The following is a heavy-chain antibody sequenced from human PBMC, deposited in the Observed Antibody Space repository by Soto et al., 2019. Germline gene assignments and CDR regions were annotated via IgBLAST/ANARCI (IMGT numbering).Heavy chain of an antibody. V-gene: IGHV3-21*01. J-gene: IGHJ6*03. Sequence: EMQLVESGGGLVKPGGSLRLSCATSGFPFSNYAINWVRQAPGKGLQWISSISSGSSYIYSADSVKGRFTISRDNANNSLYLQMSSLRAEDTAVYYCARDGLLSFGDGFKLHYLDVWGKGTTVTVSS. D-gene: IGHD3-10*01. CDR1: GFPFSNYA. CDR2: ISSGSSYI. CDR3: ARDGLLSFGDGFKLHYLDV.